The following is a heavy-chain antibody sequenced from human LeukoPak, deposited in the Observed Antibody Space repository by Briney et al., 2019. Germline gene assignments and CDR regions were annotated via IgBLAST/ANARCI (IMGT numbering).Heavy chain of an antibody. CDR1: GDSVRSYY. CDR3: VSDSRYGSAWFDAGLDF. CDR2: INDRGST. Sequence: PSEILSLTCTVSGDSVRSYYWGWGRQPAGEGMEWLGHINDRGSTNYNPSLQGRVTISIDTSNNHFSLKVNSVTAADTAVYSCVSDSRYGSAWFDAGLDFWGQGTTVTVSS. D-gene: IGHD6-13*01. V-gene: IGHV4-59*02. J-gene: IGHJ6*02.